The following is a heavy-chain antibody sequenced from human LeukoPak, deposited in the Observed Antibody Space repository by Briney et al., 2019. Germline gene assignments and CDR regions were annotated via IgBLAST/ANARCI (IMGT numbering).Heavy chain of an antibody. D-gene: IGHD4-17*01. CDR1: GFTFSSYW. V-gene: IGHV3-7*01. CDR3: ARDRGGMTTVTTWSHYYGMDV. CDR2: IKQDGSEK. J-gene: IGHJ6*02. Sequence: GGSLRLSCAASGFTFSSYWMSWVRQAPGKGLEWVANIKQDGSEKYYVDSVKGRFTISRDNAKNSLYLQMNSLRAEDTAVYYCARDRGGMTTVTTWSHYYGMDVWGQGTTVTVSS.